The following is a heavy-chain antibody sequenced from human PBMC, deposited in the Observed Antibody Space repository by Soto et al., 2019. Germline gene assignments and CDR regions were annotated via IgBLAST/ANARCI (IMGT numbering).Heavy chain of an antibody. CDR3: ARGIFGSGTANDY. CDR2: INGDGSGT. CDR1: GFTFSGSW. D-gene: IGHD3-10*01. J-gene: IGHJ4*02. Sequence: EVQLVESGGGLVQPGGSLRLSCAASGFTFSGSWMHWVRQAPGKXLVWVSRINGDGSGTSYADFVKGRFTISRDDAKNTLFLQMNGLRAEDTAVYYCARGIFGSGTANDYWGQGTLVTVSS. V-gene: IGHV3-74*01.